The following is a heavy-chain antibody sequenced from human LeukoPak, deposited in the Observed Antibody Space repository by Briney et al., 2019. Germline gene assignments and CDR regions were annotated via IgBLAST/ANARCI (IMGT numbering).Heavy chain of an antibody. CDR3: ARGRGPYGWFDP. V-gene: IGHV3-74*01. CDR2: INSDGSST. Sequence: GGSLRLSCAASGFTVSSYWMHWVRQAPGKGLVWVSRINSDGSSTNYADSVKGRFTISRDNAKNTLHLQMNSLRVEDTAEYYCARGRGPYGWFDPWGQGTLVTVSS. D-gene: IGHD3-10*01. CDR1: GFTVSSYW. J-gene: IGHJ5*02.